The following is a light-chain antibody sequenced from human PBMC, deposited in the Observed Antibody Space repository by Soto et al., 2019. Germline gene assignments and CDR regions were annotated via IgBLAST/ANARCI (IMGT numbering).Light chain of an antibody. V-gene: IGKV3-15*01. Sequence: EIVLTQSPGTLSLSPGERATLSCRASQSVPSKYLAWYQQNPGQAPRLLIYDASIRATGIPVRFSGSGSGTEFTLTISNLQSEDFAVYYCQQYNNWPRTFGQGTKVDI. CDR2: DAS. CDR1: QSVPSKY. CDR3: QQYNNWPRT. J-gene: IGKJ1*01.